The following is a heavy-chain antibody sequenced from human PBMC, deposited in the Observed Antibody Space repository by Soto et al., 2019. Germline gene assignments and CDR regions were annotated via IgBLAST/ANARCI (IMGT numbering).Heavy chain of an antibody. D-gene: IGHD6-19*01. Sequence: GGSLRLSCASSGFIFRSHGMHLIRQAPGKGLEWVAVIWYDGSPQYYADSVKGRFTISRDNSKNTLYLQMNNLRAEDTAVYYCARDPNSSGWLYYFDYWGQGTPVTVSS. V-gene: IGHV3-33*01. CDR3: ARDPNSSGWLYYFDY. J-gene: IGHJ4*02. CDR2: IWYDGSPQ. CDR1: GFIFRSHG.